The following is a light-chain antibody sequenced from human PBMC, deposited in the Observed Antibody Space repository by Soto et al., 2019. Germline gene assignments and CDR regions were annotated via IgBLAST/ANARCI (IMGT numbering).Light chain of an antibody. CDR3: QQYGNSPIT. CDR1: QSVTNNY. CDR2: GAS. J-gene: IGKJ5*01. Sequence: IVLTRSPCTLALSPGERATLSCRASQSVTNNYLAWYQQKPGQAPRLLIDGASSRATGVPDRFSGTGSGTDFTLTISRLEPEDFAVFYCQQYGNSPITFGQGTRLEIK. V-gene: IGKV3-20*01.